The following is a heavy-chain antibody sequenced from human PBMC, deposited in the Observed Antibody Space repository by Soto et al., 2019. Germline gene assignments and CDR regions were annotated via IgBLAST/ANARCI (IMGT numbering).Heavy chain of an antibody. J-gene: IGHJ4*02. V-gene: IGHV1-69*13. D-gene: IGHD2-2*01. CDR3: AIRIVVVPAAMYYFDY. CDR1: GGTFSSYA. Sequence: SVKVSCKASGGTFSSYAISWVRQAPGQGLEWMGGIIPIFGTANYAQKFQGRVTITADESTSTAYMELSSLRSEDTAVYYCAIRIVVVPAAMYYFDYWGQGTLVTVS. CDR2: IIPIFGTA.